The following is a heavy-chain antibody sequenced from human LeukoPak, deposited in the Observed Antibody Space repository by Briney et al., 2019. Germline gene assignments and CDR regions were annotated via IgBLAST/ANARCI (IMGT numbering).Heavy chain of an antibody. Sequence: GGSLRLSCAASGFTFRSYWMHWVRQAPGKGLVWVSRINRDGSSTNHADSVKGRFTISRDNAKNTLYLQMNSLRAEDTAVYYCARDSPGYLAYDSWGQGTLVTVSS. CDR3: ARDSPGYLAYDS. CDR2: INRDGSST. D-gene: IGHD1-1*01. V-gene: IGHV3-74*01. CDR1: GFTFRSYW. J-gene: IGHJ4*02.